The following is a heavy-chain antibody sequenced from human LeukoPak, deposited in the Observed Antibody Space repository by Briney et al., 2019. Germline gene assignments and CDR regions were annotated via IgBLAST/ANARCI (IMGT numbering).Heavy chain of an antibody. CDR3: ARDLLGWELHYFDY. J-gene: IGHJ4*02. V-gene: IGHV3-21*01. CDR1: GFIFSSYS. Sequence: GGSLRLSCAASGFIFSSYSINWVRQAPGKGLEWVASISGSSSYIYYADSVKGRFSISRDNAKNSLYLQMNSLRAEDTAVYYCARDLLGWELHYFDYWGQGTLVTVSS. D-gene: IGHD1-26*01. CDR2: ISGSSSYI.